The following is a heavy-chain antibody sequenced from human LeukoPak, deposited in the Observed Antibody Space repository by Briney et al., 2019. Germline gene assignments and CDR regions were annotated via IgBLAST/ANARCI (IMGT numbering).Heavy chain of an antibody. CDR2: IYYSGST. Sequence: PSETLSLTCTVSGVSISSYYWSWIRQPPGKGLEWIGYIYYSGSTNYNPSLKSRVTISVDTSKNQFSLKLSSVTAADTAVYYCARSSNWNRFDYWGQGTLVTVSS. V-gene: IGHV4-59*08. D-gene: IGHD1-1*01. CDR1: GVSISSYY. J-gene: IGHJ4*02. CDR3: ARSSNWNRFDY.